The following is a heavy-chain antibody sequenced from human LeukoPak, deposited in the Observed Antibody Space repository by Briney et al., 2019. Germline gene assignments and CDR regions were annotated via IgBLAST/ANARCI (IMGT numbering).Heavy chain of an antibody. J-gene: IGHJ4*02. CDR3: ARVAGFCDSTSNCYSDY. CDR1: GFPFSSYT. Sequence: PGGSLRLSCAASGFPFSSYTMNWVRQAPGKGLEWVSSISSSSSYIYYSDSVKGRFTSSRDNAKNLLYLQMNSLRAEDTAVYYCARVAGFCDSTSNCYSDYWGQGTLVTVSS. V-gene: IGHV3-21*01. CDR2: ISSSSSYI. D-gene: IGHD2/OR15-2a*01.